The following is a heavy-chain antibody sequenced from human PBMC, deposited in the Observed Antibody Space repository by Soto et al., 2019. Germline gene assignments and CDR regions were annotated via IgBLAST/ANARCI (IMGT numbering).Heavy chain of an antibody. CDR1: GYSFTNDW. J-gene: IGHJ4*02. CDR3: ARHYCSGGACYFGADFDY. CDR2: IDPSDSYT. V-gene: IGHV5-10-1*01. Sequence: VESLKISCKGSGYSFTNDWITWVRQLPWKGLEWMGRIDPSDSYTNYSPSFQGHVTISADKSISTASLHWSNLTASDTAMYYCARHYCSGGACYFGADFDYWGQGTLVTVSS. D-gene: IGHD2-15*01.